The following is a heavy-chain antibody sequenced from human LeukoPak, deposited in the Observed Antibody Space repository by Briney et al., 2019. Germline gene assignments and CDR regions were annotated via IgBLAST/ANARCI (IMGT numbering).Heavy chain of an antibody. CDR2: IRYDGSDK. V-gene: IGHV3-30*02. Sequence: PGGSLRPSCAASGFTFSSYGMHWGRQAPGKGLVWVASIRYDGSDKYYAESVKGRSTISRDNSKNTLYLQMNSLRTEDTAVYYCAKANRGSYYGLGDYFDYWGQGTLVTVSS. D-gene: IGHD1-26*01. CDR1: GFTFSSYG. J-gene: IGHJ4*02. CDR3: AKANRGSYYGLGDYFDY.